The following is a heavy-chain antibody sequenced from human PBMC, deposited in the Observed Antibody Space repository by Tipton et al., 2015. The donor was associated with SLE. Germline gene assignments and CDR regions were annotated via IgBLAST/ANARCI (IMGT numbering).Heavy chain of an antibody. CDR2: IYHTGSA. D-gene: IGHD5-12*01. Sequence: TLSLTCTVSGSSICSGYYWGWIRQPPGQGLAWIGSIYHTGSADYTPSLKNRLTISVDTSKNQFSLKLTSVTAADTAVYYCARGLPDHVWGQGTLVTVSS. CDR1: GSSICSGYY. J-gene: IGHJ1*01. V-gene: IGHV4-38-2*02. CDR3: ARGLPDHV.